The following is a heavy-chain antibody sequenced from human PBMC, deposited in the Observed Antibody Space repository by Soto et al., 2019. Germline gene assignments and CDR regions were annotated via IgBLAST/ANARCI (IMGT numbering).Heavy chain of an antibody. CDR2: IKSKTDGGTT. J-gene: IGHJ5*02. Sequence: EVQLVESGGGLVKPGGSLRLSCAATGFTFSNAWMSWVRQAPGKGLEWVGRIKSKTDGGTTDYAAPVKGRFTISSDDSKNTLYLQMNSLKTEDTAVYYCTTRLYSYGSWVWFDPWGQGTLVTVSS. CDR1: GFTFSNAW. D-gene: IGHD5-18*01. V-gene: IGHV3-15*01. CDR3: TTRLYSYGSWVWFDP.